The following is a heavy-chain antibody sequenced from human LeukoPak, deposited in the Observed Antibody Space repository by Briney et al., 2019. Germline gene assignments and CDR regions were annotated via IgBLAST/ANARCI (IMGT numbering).Heavy chain of an antibody. CDR1: GFTFSRYN. V-gene: IGHV3-21*01. CDR3: ARDAQWLVPEGYYYYMEV. CDR2: ISSSSSYI. D-gene: IGHD6-19*01. J-gene: IGHJ6*03. Sequence: PGGSLRLSCAGSGFTFSRYNMNWVRQAPGKGLERVSSISSSSSYIYYADSVKGRFTISRDNAQNSLFLQMNSLRAEDTAVYYCARDAQWLVPEGYYYYMEVWGKGTTVTVSS.